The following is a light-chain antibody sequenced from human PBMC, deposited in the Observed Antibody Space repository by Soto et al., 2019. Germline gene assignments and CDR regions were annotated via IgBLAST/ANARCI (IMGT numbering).Light chain of an antibody. CDR2: LGS. Sequence: DIVMTQSPLSLPVTPGEPASISCRSSQSLLHSNGYNYLYWYLQKPGQSPQLLISLGSNRASGVPDRFSGSGSGTDFTLKISRVEAEDVGVYYCMPALQTPPTFGEGTKVEIK. J-gene: IGKJ4*01. CDR3: MPALQTPPT. CDR1: QSLLHSNGYNY. V-gene: IGKV2-28*01.